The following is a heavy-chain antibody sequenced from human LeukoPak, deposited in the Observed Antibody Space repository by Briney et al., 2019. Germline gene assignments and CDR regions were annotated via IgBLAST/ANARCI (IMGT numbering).Heavy chain of an antibody. V-gene: IGHV1-69*13. CDR3: ASPVGNDYFDY. CDR2: IIPIFGTA. D-gene: IGHD3-10*01. CDR1: GDTFSSYA. Sequence: ASVKVSCKASGDTFSSYAISWVRQAPGQGLEWMGGIIPIFGTANYAQKFQGRVTITADESTSTAYMELSSLRSEDTAVYYCASPVGNDYFDYWGQGTLVTVSS. J-gene: IGHJ4*02.